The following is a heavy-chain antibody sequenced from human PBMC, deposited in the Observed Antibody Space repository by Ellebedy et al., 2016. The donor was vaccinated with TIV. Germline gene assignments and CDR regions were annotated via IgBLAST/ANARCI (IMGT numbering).Heavy chain of an antibody. D-gene: IGHD3-22*01. CDR2: IIPIFGTA. Sequence: SVKVSCXASGGTFSSYAISWVRQAPGQGLEWMGGIIPIFGTANYAQKFQGRVTITADESTSTAYMELSSLRSEDTAVYYCARSYHDSSGYYYDDAFDIWGQGTMVTVSS. J-gene: IGHJ3*02. V-gene: IGHV1-69*13. CDR1: GGTFSSYA. CDR3: ARSYHDSSGYYYDDAFDI.